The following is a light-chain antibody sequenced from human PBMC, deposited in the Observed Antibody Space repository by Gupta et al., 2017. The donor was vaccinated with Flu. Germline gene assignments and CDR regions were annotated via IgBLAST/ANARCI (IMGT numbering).Light chain of an antibody. CDR2: EVS. Sequence: SALTQPASVSESPGPSITISCTGTSSDVGGYNYVSWYQQHPGKAPKLMIYEVSNRPSGVSNRFSGSKSGNTASLTIAGLQAEDEADYYCSSYTSSSTLVVFGGGTKLTVL. CDR1: SSDVGGYNY. V-gene: IGLV2-14*01. J-gene: IGLJ2*01. CDR3: SSYTSSSTLVV.